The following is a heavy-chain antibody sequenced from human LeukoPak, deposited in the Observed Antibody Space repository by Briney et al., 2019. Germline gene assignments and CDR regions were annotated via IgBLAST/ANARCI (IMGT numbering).Heavy chain of an antibody. D-gene: IGHD6-19*01. CDR2: ITSSGYDT. J-gene: IGHJ4*02. Sequence: GGSLRLSCAASGFTCSTYAMSWVRQAPGKGLELVSSITSSGYDTYYRESVKGRFTISRDNSENTLYLQMNSLRPEDTAMYYCAKDSRETLAGTEDYWGRGTLVTVSS. V-gene: IGHV3-23*01. CDR3: AKDSRETLAGTEDY. CDR1: GFTCSTYA.